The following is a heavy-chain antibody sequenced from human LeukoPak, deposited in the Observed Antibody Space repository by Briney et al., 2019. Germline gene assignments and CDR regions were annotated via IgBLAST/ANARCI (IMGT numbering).Heavy chain of an antibody. Sequence: GGSLRLSCAASGFTFSSFWMTWVRQAPGKGLEWVANIRQDGNEKFYVDSVKGRFTISRDNARNSVYLQMNSLRAEDTAVYYCARTAAAGLTYYYYYYYMDVWGKGTTVTVSS. CDR2: IRQDGNEK. CDR1: GFTFSSFW. V-gene: IGHV3-7*01. D-gene: IGHD6-13*01. CDR3: ARTAAAGLTYYYYYYYMDV. J-gene: IGHJ6*03.